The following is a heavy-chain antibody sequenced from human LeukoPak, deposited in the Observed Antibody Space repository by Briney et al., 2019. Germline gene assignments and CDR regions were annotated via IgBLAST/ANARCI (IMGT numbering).Heavy chain of an antibody. CDR2: IYYSGST. Sequence: SETLSLTCTVSGGSISSYYWSWIRQPPGKGLEWIGYIYYSGSTNYNPSLKSRVTISVDTSKNQFSLKLSSVTAADTAVYYCAGGVAVAGTNWFDPWGQGTLVTVSS. CDR3: AGGVAVAGTNWFDP. D-gene: IGHD6-19*01. J-gene: IGHJ5*02. V-gene: IGHV4-59*01. CDR1: GGSISSYY.